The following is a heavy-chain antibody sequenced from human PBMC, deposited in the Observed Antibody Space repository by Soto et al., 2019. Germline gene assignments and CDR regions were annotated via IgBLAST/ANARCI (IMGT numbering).Heavy chain of an antibody. J-gene: IGHJ4*02. V-gene: IGHV4-59*08. CDR1: GGSISSYY. CDR3: AGAYYYDSSGYSYFDY. CDR2: IYYSGST. Sequence: PSETLSLTCTVSGGSISSYYWSWIRQPPGKGLEWIGYIYYSGSTNYNPSLKSRVTISVDTSKNQFSLKLSSVTAADSAVYYCAGAYYYDSSGYSYFDYWGQGTLVTV. D-gene: IGHD3-22*01.